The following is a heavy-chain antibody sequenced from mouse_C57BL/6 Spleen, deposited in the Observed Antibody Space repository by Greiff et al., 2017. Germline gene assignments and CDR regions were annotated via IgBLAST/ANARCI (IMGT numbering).Heavy chain of an antibody. V-gene: IGHV1-80*01. J-gene: IGHJ2*01. CDR2: IYPGGGDT. D-gene: IGHD4-1*02. Sequence: QVQLQQSGAELVQPGASVKISCKASGYAFSSYWMNWVKQRPGKGLEWIGQIYPGGGDTNYNGKFKGKATLTADKSSSTAYMQLSSLTSEDSAVYFCARVETTGTGYYFDYWGQGTTLTVAS. CDR3: ARVETTGTGYYFDY. CDR1: GYAFSSYW.